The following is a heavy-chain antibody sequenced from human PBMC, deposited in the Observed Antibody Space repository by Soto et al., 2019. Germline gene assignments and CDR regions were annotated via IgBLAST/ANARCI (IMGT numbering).Heavy chain of an antibody. CDR1: GGSISSGGYY. CDR2: IYHSGST. CDR3: AREAAGILNWFDP. Sequence: SETLSLTCTVSGGSISSGGYYWSWIRQHPGKGLEWIGYIYHSGSTYYNPSLKSRVTISVDTSKNQFSLKLSSVTAADTAVYYCAREAAGILNWFDPWGQGTLVTVSS. J-gene: IGHJ5*02. V-gene: IGHV4-31*03. D-gene: IGHD6-25*01.